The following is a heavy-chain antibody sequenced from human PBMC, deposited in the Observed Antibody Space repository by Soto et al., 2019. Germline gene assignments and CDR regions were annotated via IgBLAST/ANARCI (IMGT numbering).Heavy chain of an antibody. Sequence: QLQLQESGPGLVKPSETLSLTCTVSGGSISRSPYYWAWIRQPPGKGLQWIGNIYYNGNTFYNPSLRSRVTLSIDTSTSQFSLGLSSVTASDTAVYYCARHGPLTNNWNQLNCWGQGTLVTVSS. CDR3: ARHGPLTNNWNQLNC. J-gene: IGHJ4*02. D-gene: IGHD1-1*01. V-gene: IGHV4-39*01. CDR2: IYYNGNT. CDR1: GGSISRSPYY.